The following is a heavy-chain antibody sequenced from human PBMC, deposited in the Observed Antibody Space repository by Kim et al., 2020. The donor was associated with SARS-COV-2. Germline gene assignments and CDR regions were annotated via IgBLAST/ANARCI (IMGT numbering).Heavy chain of an antibody. V-gene: IGHV1-18*01. CDR1: GYTFTSYG. Sequence: ASVKVSCKAYGYTFTSYGISWVRQAPGQGLEWMGWISAYNGNTNYAQKLQGRVTMTTDTSTSTAYMELRSLRSDDTAVYYCARDRYSYGYGYYYYGMDVWGQGTTVTVSS. D-gene: IGHD5-18*01. CDR2: ISAYNGNT. CDR3: ARDRYSYGYGYYYYGMDV. J-gene: IGHJ6*02.